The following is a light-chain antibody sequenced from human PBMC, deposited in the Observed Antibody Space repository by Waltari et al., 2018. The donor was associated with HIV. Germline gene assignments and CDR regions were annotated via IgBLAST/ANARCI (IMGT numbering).Light chain of an antibody. J-gene: IGLJ1*01. V-gene: IGLV1-47*01. Sequence: QSVLTQPPSESATPGQRVTISCSGGSSNTGSTYVYWYQQIPGTAPKLLIYRNNQRPSRVPDRFSGSKSGTSASLAISGLQSEDEADYYCAAWDDSLNSFVFGTGTRVTVL. CDR3: AAWDDSLNSFV. CDR2: RNN. CDR1: SSNTGSTY.